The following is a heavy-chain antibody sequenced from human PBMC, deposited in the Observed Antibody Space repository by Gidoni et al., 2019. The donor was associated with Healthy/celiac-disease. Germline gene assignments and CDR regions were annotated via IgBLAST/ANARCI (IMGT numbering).Heavy chain of an antibody. J-gene: IGHJ3*02. CDR3: TTESGI. CDR2: SKSKTDGGTT. V-gene: IGHV3-15*01. Sequence: EVQLVESGGGLVKPGGSLRLSCAGSGFTFSNAWMIWVRQAPGKGLEWVGRSKSKTDGGTTDYAAPVKGRFTISRDDSKNTLYLQMNSLKTEDTAVYYCTTESGIWGQGTMVTVSS. CDR1: GFTFSNAW.